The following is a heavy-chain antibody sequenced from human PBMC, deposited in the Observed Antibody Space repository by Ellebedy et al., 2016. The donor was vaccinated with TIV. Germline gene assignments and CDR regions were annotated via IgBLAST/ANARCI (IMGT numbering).Heavy chain of an antibody. CDR1: GFTFSSYG. J-gene: IGHJ5*02. Sequence: PGGSLRLSCAASGFTFSSYGMHWVRQAPGKGLEWVAVIWYDGSNKYYADSVKGRFTISRDNSKNTLYLQMNSLRAEDTAVYYCAKVASDYYGSGSYGWFDPWGQGTLVTVSS. V-gene: IGHV3-33*06. CDR2: IWYDGSNK. D-gene: IGHD3-10*01. CDR3: AKVASDYYGSGSYGWFDP.